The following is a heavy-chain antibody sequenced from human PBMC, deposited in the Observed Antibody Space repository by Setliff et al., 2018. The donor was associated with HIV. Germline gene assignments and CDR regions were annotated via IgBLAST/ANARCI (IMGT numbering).Heavy chain of an antibody. CDR1: GGSFSGYY. CDR2: INHSGAT. J-gene: IGHJ4*02. Sequence: SETLSLTCAVYGGSFSGYYWTWIRQSPGKGLEWIGEINHSGATTYKPSLKSRATISVDTSKKQFSLKLNSANAADTATYYCARYSGLGIDYWGQGTLVTVSS. D-gene: IGHD1-26*01. CDR3: ARYSGLGIDY. V-gene: IGHV4-34*01.